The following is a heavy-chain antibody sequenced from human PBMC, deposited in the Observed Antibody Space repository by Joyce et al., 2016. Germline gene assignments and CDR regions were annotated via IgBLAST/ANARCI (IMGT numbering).Heavy chain of an antibody. CDR1: GYTLTELS. CDR2: FETEDGET. D-gene: IGHD1-26*01. J-gene: IGHJ4*02. CDR3: ATSMRGSYFLDY. Sequence: QVQLVQSGAEVKKPGASVKVSCKVSGYTLTELSMYWARQAHGKGLEWMRGFETEDGETIYAQKFQGRVTMTEDTSTDTAYMELSSLRSEDTAVYYGATSMRGSYFLDYWGQGTLVTVSS. V-gene: IGHV1-24*01.